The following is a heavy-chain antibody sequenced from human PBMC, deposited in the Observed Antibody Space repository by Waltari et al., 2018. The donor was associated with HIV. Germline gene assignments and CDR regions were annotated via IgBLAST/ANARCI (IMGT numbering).Heavy chain of an antibody. Sequence: QVQLQESGPGLVKPSETLSLTCAVSGYSISSGYYWGWIRQPPGKGREWIGNIYHSGRTYYNPSLKSRVTISVDTSKNQFSLKLSAVTAADTAVYYCARGGGEAVEATYWGQGTLVTVSS. V-gene: IGHV4-38-2*01. CDR3: ARGGGEAVEATY. CDR2: IYHSGRT. J-gene: IGHJ4*02. CDR1: GYSISSGYY. D-gene: IGHD6-19*01.